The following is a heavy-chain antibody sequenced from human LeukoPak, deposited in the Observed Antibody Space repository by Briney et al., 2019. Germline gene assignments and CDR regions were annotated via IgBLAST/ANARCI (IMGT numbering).Heavy chain of an antibody. V-gene: IGHV1-18*01. CDR1: GYTFTSYG. CDR2: ISAYNGNT. D-gene: IGHD3-22*01. J-gene: IGHJ1*01. CDR3: ARAQGGLVVINQAEYFQH. Sequence: ASVKVSCKASGYTFTSYGISWVRQAPGQGLEWMGWISAYNGNTNYAQKLQGRVTMTTDTSTSTAYMELRSLRSDDTAVYYCARAQGGLVVINQAEYFQHWGQGTLVTVSS.